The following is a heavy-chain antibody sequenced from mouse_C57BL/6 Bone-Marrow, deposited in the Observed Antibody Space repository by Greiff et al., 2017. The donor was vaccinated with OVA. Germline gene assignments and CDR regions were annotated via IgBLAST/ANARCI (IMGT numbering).Heavy chain of an antibody. CDR2: IYPGSGST. V-gene: IGHV1-55*01. CDR3: TTGIYCSGSTPYWYFDV. J-gene: IGHJ1*03. D-gene: IGHD1-1*01. Sequence: QVQLQQPGAELVKPGASVKMSCKASGYTFTSYWITWVKQRPGQGLEWIGDIYPGSGSTNYNEKFKSKAPLTVDTSSSTAYMQLSSLTSEDSAIYYCTTGIYCSGSTPYWYFDVWGTGTTVTVSS. CDR1: GYTFTSYW.